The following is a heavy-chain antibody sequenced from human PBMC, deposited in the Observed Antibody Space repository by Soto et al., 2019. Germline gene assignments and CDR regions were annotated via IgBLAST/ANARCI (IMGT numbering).Heavy chain of an antibody. CDR3: ARDSGAALYGEDALDI. CDR2: VSTSIVST. CDR1: GYSFSGYD. D-gene: IGHD3-10*01. V-gene: IGHV1-18*04. J-gene: IGHJ3*02. Sequence: QGKLVQSGPEVKKPGASVRVSCKASGYSFSGYDITWVRQAPGHRLEWLGWVSTSIVSTMSAENLQGRLSMTTDTSTDTVYMELRGLRSDDTAVYYCARDSGAALYGEDALDIWGQGTMVTVSS.